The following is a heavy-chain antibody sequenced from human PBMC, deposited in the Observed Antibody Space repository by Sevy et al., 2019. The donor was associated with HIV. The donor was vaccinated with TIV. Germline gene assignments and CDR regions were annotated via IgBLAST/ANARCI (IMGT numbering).Heavy chain of an antibody. CDR3: AKEGPGYNYDSSGYFPS. V-gene: IGHV3-23*01. D-gene: IGHD3-22*01. Sequence: GVYLRLSCAASGFSFSTYAMTWVRQAPGKGLEWVSAISGSGSNTYNADSVKGRFTISRDNSKNTLYLQMNSLRAEDTAVYYCAKEGPGYNYDSSGYFPSWGQGTLVTVSS. CDR2: ISGSGSNT. J-gene: IGHJ4*02. CDR1: GFSFSTYA.